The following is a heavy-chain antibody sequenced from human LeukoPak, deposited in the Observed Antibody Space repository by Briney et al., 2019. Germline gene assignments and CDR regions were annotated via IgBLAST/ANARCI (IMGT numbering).Heavy chain of an antibody. J-gene: IGHJ4*02. CDR1: GGSISSYY. CDR2: IYYSGST. V-gene: IGHV4-59*01. CDR3: ARGQFWRGSEIRV. Sequence: PSETLSLTCTVSGGSISSYYWSWIRQPPGKGLEWIGYIYYSGSTNYNPSLKRRVTISVDTSKNQFSLKLSSVTAADTAMYYCARGQFWRGSEIRVWGQGTLVTVSS. D-gene: IGHD1-26*01.